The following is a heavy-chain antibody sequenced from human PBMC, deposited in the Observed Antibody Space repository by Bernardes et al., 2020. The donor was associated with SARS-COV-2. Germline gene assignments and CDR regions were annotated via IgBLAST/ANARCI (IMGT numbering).Heavy chain of an antibody. CDR3: AKGFVVVPAALWYFDL. Sequence: GSLRLSCAASGFTFSSYAMSWVRQAPGKGLEWVSAISGSGGSTYYADSVKGRFTISRDNSKNTLYLQMNSLRAEDTAVYYCAKGFVVVPAALWYFDLWGRGTLVTVSS. CDR1: GFTFSSYA. V-gene: IGHV3-23*01. CDR2: ISGSGGST. J-gene: IGHJ2*01. D-gene: IGHD2-2*01.